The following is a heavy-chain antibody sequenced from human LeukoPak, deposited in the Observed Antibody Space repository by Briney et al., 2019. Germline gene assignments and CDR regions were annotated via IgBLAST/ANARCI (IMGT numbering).Heavy chain of an antibody. CDR2: INHSGST. D-gene: IGHD3-10*01. CDR3: ARYGSGSYPRYYYYYMDV. V-gene: IGHV4-34*01. CDR1: GGSFSGYY. Sequence: SETLSLTCAVYGGSFSGYYWSWIRQPPGKGLEWIGEINHSGSTKYNPSLKSRVTISIDASKNQFSLKLSSVTAADTAVYYCARYGSGSYPRYYYYYMDVWGKGTTVTISS. J-gene: IGHJ6*03.